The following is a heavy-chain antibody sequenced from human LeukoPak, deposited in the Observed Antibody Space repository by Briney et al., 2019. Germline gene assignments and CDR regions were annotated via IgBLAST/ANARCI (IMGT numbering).Heavy chain of an antibody. CDR1: GITFSSYA. CDR2: ISDSGGST. CDR3: ANQLSTSSHFDY. Sequence: PGGSLRLSCAASGITFSSYAMSWVRQAPGRGLEGVSAISDSGGSTYYADSVKGRFTISRDNSKNTLYLQMNSLRAADTAVYYCANQLSTSSHFDYWGQGTLVTVSS. J-gene: IGHJ4*02. V-gene: IGHV3-23*01. D-gene: IGHD6-6*01.